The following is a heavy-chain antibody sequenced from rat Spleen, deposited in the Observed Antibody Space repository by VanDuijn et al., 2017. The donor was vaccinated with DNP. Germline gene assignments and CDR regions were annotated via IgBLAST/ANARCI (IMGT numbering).Heavy chain of an antibody. V-gene: IGHV2S12*01. Sequence: QVQLKESGPGLVQPSQTLSLTCTVSGFSLMNYAVGWVRQPPGKGLEWIAAVSSGGSTYYNSGLKSRLSISRDTSKSQVFLKMNSLQTEATAIYFCSRDRDSTGIRTWYFDFWGPGTMVTVSS. CDR1: GFSLMNYA. CDR3: SRDRDSTGIRTWYFDF. D-gene: IGHD1-4*01. CDR2: VSSGGST. J-gene: IGHJ1*01.